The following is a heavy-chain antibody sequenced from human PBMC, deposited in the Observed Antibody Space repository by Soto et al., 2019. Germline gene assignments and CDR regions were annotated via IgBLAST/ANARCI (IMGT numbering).Heavy chain of an antibody. CDR1: GFTLSSYD. CDR3: ARGFGSFYYMDV. J-gene: IGHJ6*03. D-gene: IGHD3-10*01. CDR2: IGTAGDT. V-gene: IGHV3-13*01. Sequence: EVQLVESGGGLVQPGGSLRLSCAASGFTLSSYDMHWVRQAPGRGLEWVSVIGTAGDTSYRGSVKGRFTISREKANNSLYLPMNSLLAGDTAVYYCARGFGSFYYMDVWGKGTTVTVSS.